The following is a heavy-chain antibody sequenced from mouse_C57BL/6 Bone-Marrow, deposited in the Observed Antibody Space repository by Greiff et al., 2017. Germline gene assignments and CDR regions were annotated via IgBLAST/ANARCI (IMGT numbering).Heavy chain of an antibody. Sequence: EVKLMESGGGLVKPGGSLKLSCAASGFTFSSYAMSWVRQTPEKRLEWVATISDGGSYTYYPDNVKGRFTISRDNAKNNLYLQMRHLKSEDTAMYYCARGGLPYYAMDYWGQGTSVTVSS. CDR3: ARGGLPYYAMDY. CDR2: ISDGGSYT. V-gene: IGHV5-4*03. D-gene: IGHD2-2*01. J-gene: IGHJ4*01. CDR1: GFTFSSYA.